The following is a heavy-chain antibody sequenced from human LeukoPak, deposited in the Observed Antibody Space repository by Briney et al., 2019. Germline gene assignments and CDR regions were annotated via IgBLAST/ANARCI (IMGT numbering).Heavy chain of an antibody. D-gene: IGHD6-6*01. V-gene: IGHV3-30*02. J-gene: IGHJ5*02. CDR1: GFTFSSYG. Sequence: GGSLRLSCAASGFTFSSYGMHWVRQAPGKGLEWVAFIRYDGTEKYYTDSVKGRFTISRDNSKNTLHLQMSGLRPDDTAVYYCARVVIAARPHWFGPWGQGTLVTVSS. CDR3: ARVVIAARPHWFGP. CDR2: IRYDGTEK.